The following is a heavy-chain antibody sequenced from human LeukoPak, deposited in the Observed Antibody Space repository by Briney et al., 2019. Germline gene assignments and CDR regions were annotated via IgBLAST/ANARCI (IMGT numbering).Heavy chain of an antibody. CDR1: GFTFSSSA. J-gene: IGHJ6*02. D-gene: IGHD1-7*01. CDR3: ARDNWNYGSSMDV. Sequence: GSLRLSCAASGFTFSSSAMSWVRQAPGKGLEWIGYIYYSGSTNYNPSLKSRVTISVDTSKNQFSLKLSSVTAADTAVYYCARDNWNYGSSMDVWGQGTTVTVSS. CDR2: IYYSGST. V-gene: IGHV4-59*01.